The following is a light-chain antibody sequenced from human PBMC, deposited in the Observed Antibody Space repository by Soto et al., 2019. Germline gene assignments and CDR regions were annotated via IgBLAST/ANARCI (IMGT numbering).Light chain of an antibody. V-gene: IGLV2-11*01. J-gene: IGLJ1*01. CDR2: DVS. CDR3: CSFAGSDTWV. CDR1: SSDVGGYNS. Sequence: QSALTQPRSVSGSPGQSVTISCTGTSSDVGGYNSVSWYQQYPGKAPKLMISDVSERPSGVPDRFSGSKSANTASLTISGLQTEDEADYYCCSFAGSDTWVFGTGTKVTVL.